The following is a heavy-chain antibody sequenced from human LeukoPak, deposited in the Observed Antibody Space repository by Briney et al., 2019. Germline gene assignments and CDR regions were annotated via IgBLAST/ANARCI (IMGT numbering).Heavy chain of an antibody. CDR3: ARDGRDTMVRGVIGWFDP. Sequence: TSETLSLTCAVYGGSLSGYYWSWIRQPPGKGLEWIGYIYYSGSTNYNPSLKSRVTISVDTSKNQFSLKLSSVTAADTAVYYCARDGRDTMVRGVIGWFDPWGQGTLVTVSS. J-gene: IGHJ5*02. D-gene: IGHD3-10*01. CDR1: GGSLSGYY. V-gene: IGHV4-59*01. CDR2: IYYSGST.